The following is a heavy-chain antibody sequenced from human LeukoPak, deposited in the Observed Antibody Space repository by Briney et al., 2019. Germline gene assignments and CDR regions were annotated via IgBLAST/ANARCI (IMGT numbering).Heavy chain of an antibody. V-gene: IGHV3-11*06. CDR2: ISSSSSYT. D-gene: IGHD6-19*01. CDR3: ARGNSVAGTDISY. J-gene: IGHJ4*02. CDR1: GIPFSDYY. Sequence: PGGSLRLSCVVSGIPFSDYYMNWIRQAPGKGLEWISYISSSSSYTDYADSVKGRFTISRDNAKNSLYLQMNSLRAEDTAVYYCARGNSVAGTDISYWGQGTLVTVSS.